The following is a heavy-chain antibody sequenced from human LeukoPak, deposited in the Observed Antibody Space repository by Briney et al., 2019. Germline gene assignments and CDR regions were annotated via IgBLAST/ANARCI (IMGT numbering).Heavy chain of an antibody. V-gene: IGHV3-9*01. Sequence: GGSLRLSCAASGFTFDDYAMHWVRQAPGKGLEWVSGISWNSGSIGYADSVKGRFTISRDNAKNSLYLQMNSLRAEDTAVYYCARGVGATDPRGDAFDIWGQGTMVTVSS. D-gene: IGHD1-26*01. CDR3: ARGVGATDPRGDAFDI. CDR2: ISWNSGSI. J-gene: IGHJ3*02. CDR1: GFTFDDYA.